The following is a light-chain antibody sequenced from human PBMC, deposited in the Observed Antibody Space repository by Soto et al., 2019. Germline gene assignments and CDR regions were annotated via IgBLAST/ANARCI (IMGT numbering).Light chain of an antibody. V-gene: IGKV1-5*01. CDR2: DAS. CDR3: QQYNSYSGM. J-gene: IGKJ1*01. Sequence: DIQMTQSPSTLSASVGDRVTVTCRASQTIGSWLAWYQKKPGRDPKILIFDASSLESGVPSRFSGNGSGTEFNLTISGLQTDDFASYYCQQYNSYSGMFGQGTKVDIK. CDR1: QTIGSW.